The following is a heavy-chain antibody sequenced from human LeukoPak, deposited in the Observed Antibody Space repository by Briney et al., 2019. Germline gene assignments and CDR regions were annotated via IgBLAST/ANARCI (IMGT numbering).Heavy chain of an antibody. J-gene: IGHJ3*02. CDR2: IYTSGST. CDR3: ASPYYYDSSGYYYDRFAFDI. Sequence: SETLSLTCTVSGGSISSYYWSWIRQPPGEGLEWIGYIYTSGSTNYNPSLKSRVTISVDTSKNQFSLKLSSVTAADTAVYYCASPYYYDSSGYYYDRFAFDIWGQGTMVTVSS. CDR1: GGSISSYY. V-gene: IGHV4-4*09. D-gene: IGHD3-22*01.